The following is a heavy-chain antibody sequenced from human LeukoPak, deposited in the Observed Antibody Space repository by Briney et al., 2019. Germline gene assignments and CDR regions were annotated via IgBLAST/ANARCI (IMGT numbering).Heavy chain of an antibody. CDR3: ARDHRDYYDSSGYCFDY. D-gene: IGHD3-22*01. Sequence: GGSLRLSCAASGFTFSSYAMHWVRQAPGKGLEWVAVISYDGSNKYYADSVKGRFTISRDNSKNALYLQMNSLRAEDTAVYYCARDHRDYYDSSGYCFDYWGQGTLVTVS. CDR2: ISYDGSNK. J-gene: IGHJ4*02. V-gene: IGHV3-30-3*01. CDR1: GFTFSSYA.